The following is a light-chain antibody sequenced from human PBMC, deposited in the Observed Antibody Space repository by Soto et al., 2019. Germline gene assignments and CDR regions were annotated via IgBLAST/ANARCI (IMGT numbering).Light chain of an antibody. Sequence: EVVMAQSPATLSVSPGERVTLSCRASQRVSTYLAWYQQKPGQAPRLLIFGASTKATDIPARFSGSGSGTEFTLTISSLQSEDFAVYFCHQYNNWPRTFGQGTKVEIK. V-gene: IGKV3-15*01. CDR2: GAS. CDR3: HQYNNWPRT. CDR1: QRVSTY. J-gene: IGKJ1*01.